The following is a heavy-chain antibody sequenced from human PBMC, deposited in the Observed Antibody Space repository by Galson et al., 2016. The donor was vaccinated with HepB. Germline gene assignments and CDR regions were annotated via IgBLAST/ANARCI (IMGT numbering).Heavy chain of an antibody. D-gene: IGHD1/OR15-1a*01. CDR3: VEQRKGAPYGMDV. V-gene: IGHV6-1*01. J-gene: IGHJ6*02. CDR2: TYYRSKWYN. CDR1: GDSVSSNSAA. Sequence: ISGDSVSSNSAAWNWIRQSPSRGLEWLGRTYYRSKWYNDYAVSVKSRIIVNPDTSKNQFSLQLNSVTPEDTAVYYCVEQRKGAPYGMDVWGQGTTVTVPS.